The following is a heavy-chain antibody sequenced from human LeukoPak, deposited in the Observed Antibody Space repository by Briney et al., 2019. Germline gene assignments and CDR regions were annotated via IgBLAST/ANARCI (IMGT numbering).Heavy chain of an antibody. Sequence: PSETLSLTCTVSGGSISSSSHYWGWIRQPPGRGLEWIGSIYYSGSTYYNPSLKSRVTISVDASKNQFSLKLSSVSAADTAVYHCARHIVVVSTPADWFDPWGQGTLVAVSS. D-gene: IGHD2-21*01. CDR2: IYYSGST. CDR1: GGSISSSSHY. V-gene: IGHV4-39*01. J-gene: IGHJ5*02. CDR3: ARHIVVVSTPADWFDP.